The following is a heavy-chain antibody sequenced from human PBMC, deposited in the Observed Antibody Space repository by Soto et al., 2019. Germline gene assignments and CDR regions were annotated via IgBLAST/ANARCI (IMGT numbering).Heavy chain of an antibody. J-gene: IGHJ4*02. Sequence: GGSLRLSCAASGFTVSSNYMSWVRQAPGKGLEWVSVIYSGGSTYYADSVKGRFTISRDNAKNSLYLQMNSLRDEDTAVYYCARIYRRDGNKYADYWGQGTLVTVSS. CDR2: IYSGGST. V-gene: IGHV3-53*01. CDR3: ARIYRRDGNKYADY. D-gene: IGHD3-16*02. CDR1: GFTVSSNY.